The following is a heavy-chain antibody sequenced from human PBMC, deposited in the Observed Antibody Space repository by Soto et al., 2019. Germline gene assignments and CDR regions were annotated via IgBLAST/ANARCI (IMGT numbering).Heavy chain of an antibody. CDR1: GSTFSNDW. CDR3: ARDRSYSLDV. CDR2: INSDGSST. V-gene: IGHV3-74*01. J-gene: IGHJ6*02. Sequence: EVQLVESGGGLLQPGGSLRLSCAVSGSTFSNDWMHWVRQAPGKGLVWVSHINSDGSSTNYADFVKGRFTIARDNAKNTVYLQMNSLRAEATAVYYCARDRSYSLDVWGQGTKVTVSS.